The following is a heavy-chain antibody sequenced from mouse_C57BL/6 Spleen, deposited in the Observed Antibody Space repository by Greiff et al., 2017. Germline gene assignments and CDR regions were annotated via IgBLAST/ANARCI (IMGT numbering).Heavy chain of an antibody. J-gene: IGHJ4*01. CDR2: INPYNGDT. Sequence: EVKLMESGPELVKPGDSVKISCKASGYSFTGYFMNWVMQSHGKSLEWIGRINPYNGDTFYNQKFKGKATLTVDKSSSTAHMELRSLTSEDSAVYYCAREDYGSSSYAMDYWGQGTSVTVSS. V-gene: IGHV1-20*01. CDR1: GYSFTGYF. D-gene: IGHD1-1*01. CDR3: AREDYGSSSYAMDY.